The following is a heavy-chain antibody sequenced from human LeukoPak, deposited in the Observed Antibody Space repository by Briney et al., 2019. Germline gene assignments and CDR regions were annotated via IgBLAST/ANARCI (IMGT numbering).Heavy chain of an antibody. CDR2: ISYDGSNK. CDR3: AKDRRYSSSWYGDFQH. CDR1: GFTFSSYA. V-gene: IGHV3-30*04. J-gene: IGHJ1*01. D-gene: IGHD6-13*01. Sequence: GGSLRLSCAASGFTFSSYAMHWVRQAPGKGLEWVAVISYDGSNKYYADSVKGRFTISRDNSKNTLYLQMNSLRAEDTAVYYCAKDRRYSSSWYGDFQHWGQGTLVTVSS.